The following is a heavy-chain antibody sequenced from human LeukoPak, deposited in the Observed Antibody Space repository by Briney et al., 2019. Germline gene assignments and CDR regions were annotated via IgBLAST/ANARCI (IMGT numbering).Heavy chain of an antibody. V-gene: IGHV3-30*18. CDR3: AKLGSMIVVEGAFDI. D-gene: IGHD3-22*01. CDR2: ISYDGSNK. J-gene: IGHJ3*02. CDR1: GFTFSSYG. Sequence: GRSLRLSCAASGFTFSSYGMHWVRQAPGKGLEWVAVISYDGSNKYYADSVKGRFTISRDNSKNTLSLQMHSLRTEDTAIYYCAKLGSMIVVEGAFDIWGQGTMVTVSS.